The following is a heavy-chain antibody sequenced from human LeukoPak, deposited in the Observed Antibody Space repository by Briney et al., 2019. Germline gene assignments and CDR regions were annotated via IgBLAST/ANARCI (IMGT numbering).Heavy chain of an antibody. V-gene: IGHV3-33*01. CDR1: GFIFSTYG. CDR2: IWEDGSNI. D-gene: IGHD6-19*01. J-gene: IGHJ4*02. CDR3: ARVGYNSGWYEY. Sequence: PGTSLRLSCAASGFIFSTYGMHWVRQASGKGLECVSAIWEDGSNIHYRDSVKGRFTISRDNSKNTLYLQMSNLRAEDTAVYYCARVGYNSGWYEYWGQGTLVTVSS.